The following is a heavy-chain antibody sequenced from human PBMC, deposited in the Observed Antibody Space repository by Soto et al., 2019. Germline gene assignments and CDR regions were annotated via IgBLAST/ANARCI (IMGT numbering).Heavy chain of an antibody. CDR2: INHSGST. Sequence: SETLSLTCAVYGGSFSGYYWSWIRQPPGKGLEWTGEINHSGSTNYNPSLKSRVTISVDTSKNQFSLKLSSVTAADTAVYYCARGTDDSSGYYHPFRAFDIWGQGTMVTVSS. D-gene: IGHD3-22*01. J-gene: IGHJ3*02. CDR1: GGSFSGYY. V-gene: IGHV4-34*01. CDR3: ARGTDDSSGYYHPFRAFDI.